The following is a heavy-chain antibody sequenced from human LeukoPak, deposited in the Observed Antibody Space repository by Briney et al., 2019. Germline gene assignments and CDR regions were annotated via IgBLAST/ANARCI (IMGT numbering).Heavy chain of an antibody. CDR2: IYYSGST. D-gene: IGHD6-6*01. CDR3: ARLYSSSSWFDP. J-gene: IGHJ5*02. Sequence: SETLSLTCTASGGSISSGGYYWSWIRQHPGKGLEWIGYIYYSGSTYYNPSLKSRVTISVDTSKNQFSLKLSSVTAADTAVYYCARLYSSSSWFDPWGQGTLVTVSS. CDR1: GGSISSGGYY. V-gene: IGHV4-31*03.